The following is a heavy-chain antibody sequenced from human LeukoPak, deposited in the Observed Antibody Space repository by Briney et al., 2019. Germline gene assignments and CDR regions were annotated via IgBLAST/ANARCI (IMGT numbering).Heavy chain of an antibody. J-gene: IGHJ4*02. CDR2: FYSDGNT. CDR1: GFTVRSNY. V-gene: IGHV3-66*01. Sequence: PGGSLRLSCSASGFTVRSNYESWVRQVPGKGLEWVGVFYSDGNTYYADSVKNRFTISRDNSKNTLYIQMNSVRAEDTAVYYCARDRSCGGDCSFDYWGQGTLVTVSS. D-gene: IGHD2-21*02. CDR3: ARDRSCGGDCSFDY.